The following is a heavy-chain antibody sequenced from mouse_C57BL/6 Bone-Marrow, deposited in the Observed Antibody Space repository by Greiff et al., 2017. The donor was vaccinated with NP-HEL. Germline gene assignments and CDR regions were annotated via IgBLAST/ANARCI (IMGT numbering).Heavy chain of an antibody. CDR2: IHPNSGST. V-gene: IGHV1-64*01. Sequence: VQLQQPGAELVKPGASVKLSCKASGYTFTSYWMHWVKQRPGQGLEWIGMIHPNSGSTNYNEMFKSKATLTVDKSSSTAYMQLSSLTSEDSAVYYCARDYGSTHYYAMGDWGQGTSVTVSS. CDR1: GYTFTSYW. J-gene: IGHJ4*01. CDR3: ARDYGSTHYYAMGD. D-gene: IGHD1-1*01.